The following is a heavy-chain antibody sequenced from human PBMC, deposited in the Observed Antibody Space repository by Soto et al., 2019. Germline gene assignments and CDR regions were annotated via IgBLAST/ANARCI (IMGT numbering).Heavy chain of an antibody. V-gene: IGHV3-11*06. D-gene: IGHD2-21*02. J-gene: IGHJ4*02. CDR1: GFTFSDYY. Sequence: VGSLRLSCEGSGFTFSDYYISWIRQAPGKGLEWISYSSNSGTFSRYADSVKGRFSISRDNTKNLLYLQMNSLRAEDTAVYYCARSGDNPTRIDYRGQRSSVTVSS. CDR2: SSNSGTFS. CDR3: ARSGDNPTRIDY.